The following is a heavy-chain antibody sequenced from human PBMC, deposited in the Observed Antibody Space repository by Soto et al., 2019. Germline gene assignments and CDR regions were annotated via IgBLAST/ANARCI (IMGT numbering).Heavy chain of an antibody. Sequence: QVQQVQSGAEVKRPGASAKVSCKASGYTFTSYGFSWVRQAPGQGLEWMGWISAYDGSTNYAQKFQGRVTMTTDTFTSTAYMELKSLRSDDTAVYYCARHNSQWPNWFDPWGQGTLVTVSS. J-gene: IGHJ5*02. CDR2: ISAYDGST. CDR3: ARHNSQWPNWFDP. D-gene: IGHD1-1*01. CDR1: GYTFTSYG. V-gene: IGHV1-18*01.